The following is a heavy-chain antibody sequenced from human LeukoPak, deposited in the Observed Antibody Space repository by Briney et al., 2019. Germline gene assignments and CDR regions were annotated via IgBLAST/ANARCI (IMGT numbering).Heavy chain of an antibody. CDR2: VSSDGGTT. J-gene: IGHJ4*02. CDR1: GFTFSSHG. CDR3: TKESATGSRYSFDY. D-gene: IGHD2-15*01. Sequence: GGSLRLSCAASGFTFSSHGIHWVRQAPGKGLEWVAVVSSDGGTTYYADSVKGRFTNSRDNSKNTLYLQMNSLRGEDTAIYYCTKESATGSRYSFDYWGRGTLVTVSS. V-gene: IGHV3-30*18.